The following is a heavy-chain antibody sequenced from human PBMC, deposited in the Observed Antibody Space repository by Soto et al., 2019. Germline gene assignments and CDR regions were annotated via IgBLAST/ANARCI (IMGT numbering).Heavy chain of an antibody. Sequence: GGSLRVSCAASGFTFSSYLMHWVRQSPGKGLEWVSRIEGDGSSTTSADSVKGRFTVSRDDARNTLYLQMSSLRADDTAIYYCAREGLDTAGFFDVWGQGTMVTVSS. CDR1: GFTFSSYL. CDR3: AREGLDTAGFFDV. V-gene: IGHV3-74*01. D-gene: IGHD6-13*01. J-gene: IGHJ3*01. CDR2: IEGDGSST.